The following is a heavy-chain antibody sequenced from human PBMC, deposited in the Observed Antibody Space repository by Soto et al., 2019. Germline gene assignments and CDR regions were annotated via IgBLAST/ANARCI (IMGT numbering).Heavy chain of an antibody. D-gene: IGHD5-12*01. J-gene: IGHJ5*02. CDR1: GGSISSGGYY. V-gene: IGHV4-31*03. Sequence: QVQLQESGPGLVKPSQTLSLTCTVSGGSISSGGYYWSWIRQHPGKGLEWIGYIYYSGSTYYNPSLKSRVTISVDTSKNQFSLMLSSVTAAATAVYYCAREEGGGYDHRWFDPWGQGTLVTVSS. CDR3: AREEGGGYDHRWFDP. CDR2: IYYSGST.